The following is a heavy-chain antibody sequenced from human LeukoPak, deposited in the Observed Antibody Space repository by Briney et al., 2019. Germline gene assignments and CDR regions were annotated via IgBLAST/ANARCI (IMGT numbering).Heavy chain of an antibody. J-gene: IGHJ6*04. CDR1: GFTFSSYT. V-gene: IGHV3-23*01. D-gene: IGHD3-10*02. Sequence: GGSLRLSCAASGFTFSSYTMTWVRQAPGEGLEWVSGISGSGDTTYYADSVKGRFTISRDNSKNTLYLQMNSLRAEDTAVYYCAELGITMIGGVWGKGTTVTISS. CDR2: ISGSGDTT. CDR3: AELGITMIGGV.